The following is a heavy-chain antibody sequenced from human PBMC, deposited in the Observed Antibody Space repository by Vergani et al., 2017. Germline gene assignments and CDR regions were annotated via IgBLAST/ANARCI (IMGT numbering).Heavy chain of an antibody. Sequence: QVQLVQSGAEVKKPGSSVKVSCKASGGTFSSYTISWVRQAPGQGLDWMGRIIPILGIANYAQKFQGRVTITADKSTSTAYMELSSLRSEDTAVYYCARSYEGYFDYWGQGTLVTVSS. D-gene: IGHD1-26*01. V-gene: IGHV1-69*02. J-gene: IGHJ4*02. CDR2: IIPILGIA. CDR3: ARSYEGYFDY. CDR1: GGTFSSYT.